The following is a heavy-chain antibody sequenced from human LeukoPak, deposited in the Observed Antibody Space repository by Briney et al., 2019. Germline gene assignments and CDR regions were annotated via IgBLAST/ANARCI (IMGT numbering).Heavy chain of an antibody. Sequence: GASVKVSCKASGYTITSYGISWVRQAPGQGLEWMGWISAYNGNTNYAQKLQGRVTMTTDTSTSTAYMELRSLRSDDTAVYYCARDHGVVPAADDAFDIWGQGTMVTVSS. CDR1: GYTITSYG. J-gene: IGHJ3*02. V-gene: IGHV1-18*01. CDR2: ISAYNGNT. D-gene: IGHD2-2*01. CDR3: ARDHGVVPAADDAFDI.